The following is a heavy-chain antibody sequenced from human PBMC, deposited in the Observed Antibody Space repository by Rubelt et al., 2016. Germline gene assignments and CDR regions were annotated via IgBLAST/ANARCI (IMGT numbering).Heavy chain of an antibody. J-gene: IGHJ3*02. CDR3: VSGAI. V-gene: IGHV1-8*01. CDR1: GYTFTSHD. Sequence: QVQLVQSGAEVKKPGASVKVSCKASGYTFTSHDINWVRQATGQGLEWMGYMTPNSGNTGYAQKFRARVTLTRTTSITTAYMQLRSLSSEDTAVYYCVSGAIWGQVTLVTVSS. CDR2: MTPNSGNT.